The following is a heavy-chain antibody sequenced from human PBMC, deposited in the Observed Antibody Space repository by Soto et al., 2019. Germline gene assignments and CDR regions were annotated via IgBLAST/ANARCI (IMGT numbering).Heavy chain of an antibody. D-gene: IGHD6-13*01. CDR3: AFSGLGALGYPHSY. V-gene: IGHV1-2*02. Sequence: SSVMVSSKDSSYSYTDNYMHWVRQSPGRELEWMGWIHPNSGVTKFPQKFQGRVIMTRDTSLSTVYMELSRLTSDDTAVYYCAFSGLGALGYPHSYWGQGSLDPGSS. CDR1: SYSYTDNY. CDR2: IHPNSGVT. J-gene: IGHJ4*01.